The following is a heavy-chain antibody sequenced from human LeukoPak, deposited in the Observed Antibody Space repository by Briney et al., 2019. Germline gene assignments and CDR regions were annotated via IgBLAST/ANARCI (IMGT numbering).Heavy chain of an antibody. V-gene: IGHV3-23*01. CDR3: AKSLYYYDSGGYFIYDY. CDR2: ISGSGGST. J-gene: IGHJ4*02. Sequence: GGSLRLSCAASGFTFSSYAMSWVRQAPGKGLEWVSAISGSGGSTYYADSVKGRFTISRDNSKNTLYLQMNSLRAEDTAVYYCAKSLYYYDSGGYFIYDYWGQGTLVTVSS. D-gene: IGHD3-22*01. CDR1: GFTFSSYA.